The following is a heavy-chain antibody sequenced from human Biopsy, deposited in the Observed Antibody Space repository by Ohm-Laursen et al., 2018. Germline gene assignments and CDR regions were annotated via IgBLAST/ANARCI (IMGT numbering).Heavy chain of an antibody. CDR3: ARGRGGLAPLDD. Sequence: SLRLSCAASGFTFSNAWMSWVRQAPGKGLEWISVSNSGGSTYYADSVKDRFTISRDNSNNAVFLQMNSLRAEDTAVYYCARGRGGLAPLDDWGPGTLVTVSS. V-gene: IGHV3-66*01. J-gene: IGHJ4*02. CDR2: SNSGGST. CDR1: GFTFSNAW.